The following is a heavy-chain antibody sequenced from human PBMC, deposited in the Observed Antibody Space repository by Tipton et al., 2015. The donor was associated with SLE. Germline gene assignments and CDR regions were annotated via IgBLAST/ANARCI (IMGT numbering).Heavy chain of an antibody. V-gene: IGHV4-59*01. D-gene: IGHD1-26*01. J-gene: IGHJ4*02. CDR3: ARVDELLFDY. CDR1: GGSISSYY. CDR2: IYYSGST. Sequence: TLSLTCTVSGGSISSYYWSWIRQPPGKRLEWIGYIYYSGSTNYNPSLKSRVTISVDTSKNQFSLKLSSVTAADTAVYYCARVDELLFDYWGQGTLVTVTS.